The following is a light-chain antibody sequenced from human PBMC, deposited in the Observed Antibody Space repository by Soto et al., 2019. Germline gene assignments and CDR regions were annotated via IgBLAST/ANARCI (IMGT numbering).Light chain of an antibody. CDR2: GAS. V-gene: IGKV3-20*01. CDR3: LQYGSSPLT. J-gene: IGKJ4*01. Sequence: VLTQSPGTLSLSPGERATLSCRASQTVSSSYLAWYQQKSGQAPRHLIYGASSRATGIPDRFSGSGSGTEFIISMSGLESEHYAVYLYLQYGSSPLTLGGGTQVAIK. CDR1: QTVSSSY.